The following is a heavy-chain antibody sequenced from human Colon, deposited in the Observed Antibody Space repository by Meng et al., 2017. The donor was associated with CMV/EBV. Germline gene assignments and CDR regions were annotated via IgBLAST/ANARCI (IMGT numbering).Heavy chain of an antibody. J-gene: IGHJ4*02. Sequence: QVQLGPSGAEVKEPGASVLVSCRSSGYTCTSYGINWVRQAPGQGLEWMGWISGSTGYTNRAQKFQGRVTMTTDTSTSTAYLALTSLTSNDTAVYYCARGRPNWSGVLDYWGQGTLVTVSS. CDR1: GYTCTSYG. D-gene: IGHD1-1*01. V-gene: IGHV1-18*01. CDR2: ISGSTGYT. CDR3: ARGRPNWSGVLDY.